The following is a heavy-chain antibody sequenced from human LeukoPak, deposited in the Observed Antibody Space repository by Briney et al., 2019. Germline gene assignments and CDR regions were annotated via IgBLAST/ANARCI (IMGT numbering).Heavy chain of an antibody. J-gene: IGHJ4*02. CDR1: GGSFSGYY. V-gene: IGHV4-34*01. D-gene: IGHD6-13*01. CDR2: INHSGST. Sequence: PSETLSLTCAVYGGSFSGYYWSWIRQPPGKGLEWIGEINHSGSTNYNPSLKSRVTISIDTSKNQFSLKLSSVTAADTALYYCARGSGTWYYYWGQGTLVTVSS. CDR3: ARGSGTWYYY.